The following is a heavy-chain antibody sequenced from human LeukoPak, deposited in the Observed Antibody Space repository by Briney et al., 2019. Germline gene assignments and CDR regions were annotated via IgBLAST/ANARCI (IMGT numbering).Heavy chain of an antibody. CDR2: IYYSGST. CDR3: ARHRDFWSGQYYMDV. V-gene: IGHV4-61*01. Sequence: SETLSLTCTVSGGSISSGSYYWNWIRQPPGKGLEWIGNIYYSGSTNYNPSLKSRVTISVDTSKNQFSLKLSSVTAADTAVYYCARHRDFWSGQYYMDVWGKGTTVTVSS. J-gene: IGHJ6*03. D-gene: IGHD3-3*01. CDR1: GGSISSGSYY.